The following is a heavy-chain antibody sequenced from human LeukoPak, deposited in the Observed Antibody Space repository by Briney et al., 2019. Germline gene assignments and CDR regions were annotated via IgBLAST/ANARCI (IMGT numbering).Heavy chain of an antibody. CDR2: IYTSGST. CDR1: GGSISSGSYY. V-gene: IGHV4-61*02. D-gene: IGHD3-22*01. J-gene: IGHJ4*02. CDR3: ARARYDSSGCYPVPFDY. Sequence: SETLSLTCTVSGGSISSGSYYWSWIRQPPGKGLEWIGRIYTSGSTNYNPSLKSRVTISVDTSKNQFSLKLSSVTAADTAVYYCARARYDSSGCYPVPFDYWGQGTLVTVSS.